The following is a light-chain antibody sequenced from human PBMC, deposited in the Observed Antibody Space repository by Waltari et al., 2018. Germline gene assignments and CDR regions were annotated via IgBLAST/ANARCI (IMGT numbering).Light chain of an antibody. V-gene: IGLV1-44*01. J-gene: IGLJ3*02. CDR1: TPNTGVHF. CDR2: YTN. CDR3: ATWDRSLNVWM. Sequence: QSVLTQPPSASGTGGQRATVLCSGGTPNTGVHFENCYQHPPGTAPKLLIYYTNQRPSGVPDRFSGSKSGASASLAISGLQSEDEADYYCATWDRSLNVWMFGGGTKLTVL.